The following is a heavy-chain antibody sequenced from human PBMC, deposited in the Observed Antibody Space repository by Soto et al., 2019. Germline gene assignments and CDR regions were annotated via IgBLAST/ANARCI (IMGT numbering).Heavy chain of an antibody. D-gene: IGHD4-17*01. Sequence: QVQLVQSGAEVKKPGSSVKVSCKASGGTFSSYTISWVRQAPGQGLEWMGRIIPILGIANYAQKFQGRVTITADKTTSAAYLELSSLRSEDTGVDYCARGYYCDYVGPIVYWGQGPLVTVSS. J-gene: IGHJ4*02. V-gene: IGHV1-69*02. CDR1: GGTFSSYT. CDR2: IIPILGIA. CDR3: ARGYYCDYVGPIVY.